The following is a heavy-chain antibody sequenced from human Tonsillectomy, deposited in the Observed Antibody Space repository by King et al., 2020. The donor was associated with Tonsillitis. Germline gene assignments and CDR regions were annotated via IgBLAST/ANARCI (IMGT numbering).Heavy chain of an antibody. CDR1: GYTFTSYA. CDR2: INTNTGNP. V-gene: IGHV7-4-1*02. Sequence: QLVQSGSELKKPGASVKVSCKTSGYTFTSYAMNWVRQAPGQGLEWMGWINTNTGNPTYAQGFTGRFVFSLDTSVSTAYLQISSLKAADTAVYFCAKSAVAGTYYYYYGVEVWGQGTTVTVSS. J-gene: IGHJ6*02. D-gene: IGHD6-19*01. CDR3: AKSAVAGTYYYYYGVEV.